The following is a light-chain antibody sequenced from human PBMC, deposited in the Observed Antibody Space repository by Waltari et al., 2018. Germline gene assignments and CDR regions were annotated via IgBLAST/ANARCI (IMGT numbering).Light chain of an antibody. Sequence: DIQMTQSPSTLSASVGARVTITCRANQSLSNWLAWYQQKTGKAPKVLIYKASTLESGVPSRFSGSGSVTEFTLTISSLQPDDFATYYCQQYRNLWTFGQGTKVEIK. J-gene: IGKJ1*01. CDR1: QSLSNW. V-gene: IGKV1-5*03. CDR2: KAS. CDR3: QQYRNLWT.